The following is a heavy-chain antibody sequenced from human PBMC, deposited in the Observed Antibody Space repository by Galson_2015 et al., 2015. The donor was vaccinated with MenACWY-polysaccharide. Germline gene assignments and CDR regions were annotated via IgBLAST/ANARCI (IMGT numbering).Heavy chain of an antibody. CDR3: AREGSRIVFHAFDI. V-gene: IGHV3-33*01. Sequence: CAASGSRFSNSGMHWVRQAPGKGLEWVAVIQYDGSNKVYADSVKGRFTISRGNSKNTVFLEMNTLGVEDTAVYYCAREGSRIVFHAFDIWGQGTMVTVS. D-gene: IGHD2-2*01. J-gene: IGHJ3*02. CDR1: GSRFSNSG. CDR2: IQYDGSNK.